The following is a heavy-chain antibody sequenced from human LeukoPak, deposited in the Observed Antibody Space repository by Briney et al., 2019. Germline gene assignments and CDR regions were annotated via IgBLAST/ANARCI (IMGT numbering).Heavy chain of an antibody. CDR1: GFTFSRYW. Sequence: GGSLRLSCAASGFTFSRYWMTWFRQAPGKGLEWVAVISYDGNNKYYVDSVRGRFTISRDNAKNSLYLQMNSLRAEDTAVYYCARVRSGYYSDYWGQGTLVTVSS. CDR3: ARVRSGYYSDY. V-gene: IGHV3-7*01. D-gene: IGHD3-22*01. J-gene: IGHJ4*02. CDR2: ISYDGNNK.